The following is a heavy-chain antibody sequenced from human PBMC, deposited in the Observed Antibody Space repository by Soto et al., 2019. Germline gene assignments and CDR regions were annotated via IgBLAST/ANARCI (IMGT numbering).Heavy chain of an antibody. J-gene: IGHJ6*02. CDR3: ARVLNFPSERGYSGYDYYYYYGMDV. CDR1: RGSINSYH. CDR2: IFNSGST. V-gene: IGHV4-59*12. D-gene: IGHD5-12*01. Sequence: SETLSLTCTVSRGSINSYHWSWLRQPPGRGLEWIGYIFNSGSTTYNPSLKSRVTIPADTSKNQFSLKLTSVTAADTAVYYCARVLNFPSERGYSGYDYYYYYGMDVWGQGTTVTVSS.